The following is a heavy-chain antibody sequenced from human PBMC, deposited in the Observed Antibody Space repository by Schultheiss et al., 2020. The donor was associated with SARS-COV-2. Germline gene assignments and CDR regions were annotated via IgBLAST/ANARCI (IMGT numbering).Heavy chain of an antibody. Sequence: SETLSLTCTVSGGSISGYYWNWIRQPPGKGLEWIGSIYYSGSTNYNPSLKSRVTISVDTSKNQFSLKLSSVTAADTAVYYCARIYGDYDGGAFDIWGQGTMVTVSS. J-gene: IGHJ3*02. CDR2: IYYSGST. V-gene: IGHV4-59*08. CDR1: GGSISGYY. CDR3: ARIYGDYDGGAFDI. D-gene: IGHD4-17*01.